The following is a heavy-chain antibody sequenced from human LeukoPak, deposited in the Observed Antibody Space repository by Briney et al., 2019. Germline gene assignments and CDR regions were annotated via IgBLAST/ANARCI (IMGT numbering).Heavy chain of an antibody. J-gene: IGHJ3*02. CDR1: GFIFSDCG. D-gene: IGHD5-12*01. V-gene: IGHV3-33*08. Sequence: PGRSLRLSCAASGFIFSDCGMHWVRQAPGKGLEWVAVIWYDGSTKFYADSVKGRFTISRDNAKNSLYLQMNSLRGEDTAVYYCTRDSGYNAFDIWGQGTMVTVSS. CDR3: TRDSGYNAFDI. CDR2: IWYDGSTK.